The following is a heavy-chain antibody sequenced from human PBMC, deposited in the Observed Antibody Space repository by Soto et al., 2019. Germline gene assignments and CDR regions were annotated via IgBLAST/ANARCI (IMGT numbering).Heavy chain of an antibody. J-gene: IGHJ6*03. D-gene: IGHD3-16*01. CDR1: GFTFSSYA. V-gene: IGHV3-23*01. CDR3: AEGGHYYYYYMDV. CDR2: ISGSGGST. Sequence: EVQLLESGGGLVQPGGSLRLSCAASGFTFSSYAMSWVRQAPGKGLEWVSAISGSGGSTYYADSVKGRFTISRDNSKNTLYLQINSLRAEDTAVYYCAEGGHYYYYYMDVWGKGTTVTVSS.